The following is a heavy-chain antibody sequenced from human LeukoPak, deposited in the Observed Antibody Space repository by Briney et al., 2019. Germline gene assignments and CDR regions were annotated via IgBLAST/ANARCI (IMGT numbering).Heavy chain of an antibody. V-gene: IGHV1-2*02. J-gene: IGHJ4*02. Sequence: ASVKVSCKASGYTFTSYGISWVRQAPGQGLEWMGWINPNSGGTNYAQKFQGRVTMTRDTSISTAYMELSRLRSDDTAVYYCARTKRHEMVVVTAYGLFDYWGQGTLVTVSS. CDR2: INPNSGGT. CDR3: ARTKRHEMVVVTAYGLFDY. CDR1: GYTFTSYG. D-gene: IGHD3-22*01.